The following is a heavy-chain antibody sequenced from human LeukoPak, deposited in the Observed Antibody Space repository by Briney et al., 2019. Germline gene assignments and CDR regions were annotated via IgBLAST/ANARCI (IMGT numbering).Heavy chain of an antibody. J-gene: IGHJ4*02. CDR2: IYSGGST. D-gene: IGHD3-22*01. V-gene: IGHV3-66*01. CDR3: ARTRWLFPFDY. CDR1: GFTVSSNY. Sequence: GGSLRLSCAASGFTVSSNYMSWVRQAPGKGLEWVSVIYSGGSTYYADSVKGRFTISRDNSKNTLYLQMSSLRAEDTAVYYCARTRWLFPFDYWGQGTLVTVSS.